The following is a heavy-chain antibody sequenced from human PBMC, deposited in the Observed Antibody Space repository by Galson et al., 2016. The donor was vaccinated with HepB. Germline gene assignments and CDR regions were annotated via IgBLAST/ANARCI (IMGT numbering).Heavy chain of an antibody. Sequence: SLRLSCAASGFTFSAYSMNWVRQAPGKGLEWVSSIDSRSSYIYYADSLRGRFTISRDNTKNSLYLQMNNLSADDTAVYYCARDFVGMDVWGQGTTVAVSS. CDR2: IDSRSSYI. V-gene: IGHV3-21*01. CDR3: ARDFVGMDV. J-gene: IGHJ6*02. CDR1: GFTFSAYS.